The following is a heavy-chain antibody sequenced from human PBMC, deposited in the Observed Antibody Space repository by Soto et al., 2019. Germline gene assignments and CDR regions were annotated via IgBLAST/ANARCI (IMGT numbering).Heavy chain of an antibody. J-gene: IGHJ6*02. V-gene: IGHV4-31*03. CDR3: ARGSSIAGLYYGMDV. CDR2: NYYSGIT. Sequence: SETLSLTCTVSGGSISSGGYYWTWIRQHPGKGLEWIGYNYYSGITYYNPSLKSRVTISLDTSKNQFSLKLSSVTAADTAVYYCARGSSIAGLYYGMDVWGQGTMVTVSS. CDR1: GGSISSGGYY. D-gene: IGHD6-6*01.